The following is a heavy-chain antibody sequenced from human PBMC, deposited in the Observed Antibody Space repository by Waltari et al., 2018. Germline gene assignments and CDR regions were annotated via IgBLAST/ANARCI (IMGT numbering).Heavy chain of an antibody. CDR3: ARKYGLGGRVDV. D-gene: IGHD3-16*01. CDR1: GGSISSGGYY. J-gene: IGHJ6*04. Sequence: QVQLQESGPGLVKPSQTLSLTCTVSGGSISSGGYYWSWLRQHPGKGLEWIGYIYYSGSTYYNPSLKSRVTISVDTSKNQFSLKLSSVTAADTAVYYCARKYGLGGRVDVWGKGTTVTVSS. V-gene: IGHV4-31*03. CDR2: IYYSGST.